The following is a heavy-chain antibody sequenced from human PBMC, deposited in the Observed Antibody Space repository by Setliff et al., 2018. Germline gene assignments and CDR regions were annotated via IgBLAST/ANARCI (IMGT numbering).Heavy chain of an antibody. J-gene: IGHJ4*02. CDR2: VYDSGTT. V-gene: IGHV4-39*01. Sequence: SETLSLTCTVSGGPISTYYWGWIRQPPGKGLEWIGTVYDSGTTYYNPSLKSRVTIFVDTSKNQFSLNLNSVTAADTGVYYCASCRYQVPYDYWGQGSLVTVSS. D-gene: IGHD2-2*01. CDR3: ASCRYQVPYDY. CDR1: GGPISTYY.